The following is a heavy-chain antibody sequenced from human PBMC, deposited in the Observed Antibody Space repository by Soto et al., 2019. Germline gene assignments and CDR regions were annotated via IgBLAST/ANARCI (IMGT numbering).Heavy chain of an antibody. D-gene: IGHD2-2*01. V-gene: IGHV3-15*01. Sequence: GGSLRLSCAASGFTFSNAWMSWVRQAPGKGLEWVGRIKSKTDGGTTDYAAPVKGRFTISRDDSKNTLYLQMHSLRVEDTAVYYCVRAISTTWFHYGMDVWGQGTTVTVS. CDR1: GFTFSNAW. CDR3: VRAISTTWFHYGMDV. CDR2: IKSKTDGGTT. J-gene: IGHJ6*02.